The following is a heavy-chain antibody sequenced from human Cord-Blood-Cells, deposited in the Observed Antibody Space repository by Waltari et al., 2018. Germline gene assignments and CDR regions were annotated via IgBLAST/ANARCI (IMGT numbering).Heavy chain of an antibody. Sequence: QLQLQESGPGLVKPSETLSLTCTVSGGSISSSSYYWGWIRPPPGKGLEWIGSIYYSGSTYYNPSLKSRVTISVDTSKNQFSLKLSSVTAADTAVYYCARSPHTGSSWYLNYFQHWGQGTLVTVSS. J-gene: IGHJ1*01. V-gene: IGHV4-39*01. CDR3: ARSPHTGSSWYLNYFQH. CDR1: GGSISSSSYY. CDR2: IYYSGST. D-gene: IGHD6-13*01.